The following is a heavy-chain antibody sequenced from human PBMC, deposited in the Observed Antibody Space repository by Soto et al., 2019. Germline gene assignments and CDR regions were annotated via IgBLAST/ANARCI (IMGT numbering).Heavy chain of an antibody. Sequence: QVQLVQSGTEVRKPGSSVKVSCKAPGGSFSTYAIRWVRQAPGLGLEWMGGIIPIFDKPDYGQKFQGRLTITADESTTTAYMELSNLISEDTAMYYCARAKDRAELGGNYYYIMDVWGQGTTVAVSS. D-gene: IGHD1-26*01. CDR1: GGSFSTYA. J-gene: IGHJ6*02. CDR2: IIPIFDKP. CDR3: ARAKDRAELGGNYYYIMDV. V-gene: IGHV1-69*12.